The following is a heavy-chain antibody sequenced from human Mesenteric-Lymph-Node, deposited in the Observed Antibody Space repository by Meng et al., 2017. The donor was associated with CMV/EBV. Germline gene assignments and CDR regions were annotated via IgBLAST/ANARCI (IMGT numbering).Heavy chain of an antibody. Sequence: GGSLRLSCAASGFTFSNYAMHWVRQAPGKGLEWVAFLHYDGGEKYYGDSVKGRFTISRDTSKNTLYPQMDSLRPEDTAIYYCATDPHDFWSGKNWFDFWGQGTLVTVSS. D-gene: IGHD3-3*01. CDR3: ATDPHDFWSGKNWFDF. J-gene: IGHJ5*01. CDR1: GFTFSNYA. V-gene: IGHV3-30*02. CDR2: LHYDGGEK.